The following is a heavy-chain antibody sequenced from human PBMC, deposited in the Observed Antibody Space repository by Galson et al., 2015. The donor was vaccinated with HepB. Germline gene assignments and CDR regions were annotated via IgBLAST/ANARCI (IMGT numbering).Heavy chain of an antibody. CDR1: GFTFSSYG. CDR2: IWYDGSNK. V-gene: IGHV3-33*08. D-gene: IGHD3-10*01. J-gene: IGHJ1*01. CDR3: ARGVYYGSLWFQH. Sequence: SLRLSCAASGFTFSSYGMHWVRQAPGKGLEWVAVIWYDGSNKYYADSVKGRFTISRDNSKSTLYLQMNSLRAEDTAVYYCARGVYYGSLWFQHWGQGTLVTVSS.